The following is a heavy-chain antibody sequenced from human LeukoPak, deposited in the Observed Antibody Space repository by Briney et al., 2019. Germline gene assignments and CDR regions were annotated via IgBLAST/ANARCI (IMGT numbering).Heavy chain of an antibody. J-gene: IGHJ4*02. CDR2: IYYSRSA. CDR1: GGSISSGDYY. Sequence: PSETLSLTCTVSGGSISSGDYYWSWIRQPPGKGLEWIGYIYYSRSAYYNPSLKSRISISVDTSKNQFSLNLSSVTAADTAVYYCARDGCWGQGTLVTVSS. CDR3: ARDGC. V-gene: IGHV4-30-4*01. D-gene: IGHD2-8*01.